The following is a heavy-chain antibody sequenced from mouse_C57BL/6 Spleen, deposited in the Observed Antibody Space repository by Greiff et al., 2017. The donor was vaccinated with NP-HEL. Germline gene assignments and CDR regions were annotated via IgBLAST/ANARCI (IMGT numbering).Heavy chain of an antibody. Sequence: EVQLKQSGPELVKPGASVKISCKASGYSFTDYNMNWVKQSNGKGLEWIGVINPNYGTTSYNQKFQGKATLTADKSSSTAYMQLNSLTSEDSAVYFCARDYYSRRCAMDDWGTGTSVTVSS. D-gene: IGHD2-5*01. CDR2: INPNYGTT. CDR1: GYSFTDYN. V-gene: IGHV1-39*01. CDR3: ARDYYSRRCAMDD. J-gene: IGHJ4*01.